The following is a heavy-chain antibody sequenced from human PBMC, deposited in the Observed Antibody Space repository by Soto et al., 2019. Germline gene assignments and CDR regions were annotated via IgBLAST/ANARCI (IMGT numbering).Heavy chain of an antibody. CDR2: IYYSGST. D-gene: IGHD3-10*01. V-gene: IGHV4-31*03. J-gene: IGHJ6*03. CDR3: ARVLMVRGGSPSYYYYMDV. CDR1: GGSISSGGYY. Sequence: PSETLSLTCTVPGGSISSGGYYWSWIRQHPGKGLEWIGYIYYSGSTYYNPSLKSRVTISVDTSKNQFSLKLSSVTAADTAVYYCARVLMVRGGSPSYYYYMDVWGKGTTVTVSS.